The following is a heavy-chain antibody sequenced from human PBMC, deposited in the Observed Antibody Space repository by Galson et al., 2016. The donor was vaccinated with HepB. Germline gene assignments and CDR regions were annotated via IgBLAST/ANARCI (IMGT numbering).Heavy chain of an antibody. Sequence: SLRLSCAGSGFTFSSYAMNWVRQAPGKGLEWVSSIRDGDGRTHYADSVKGRFTISRDNSKNTLPLQMNSLRAEDTAIYYCAKISLGGYSSGWGGSFDIWGQGTKVTVSS. J-gene: IGHJ3*02. D-gene: IGHD6-19*01. CDR3: AKISLGGYSSGWGGSFDI. CDR1: GFTFSSYA. V-gene: IGHV3-23*01. CDR2: IRDGDGRT.